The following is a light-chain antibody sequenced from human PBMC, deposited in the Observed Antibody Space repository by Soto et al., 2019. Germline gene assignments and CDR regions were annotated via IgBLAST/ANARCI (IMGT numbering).Light chain of an antibody. V-gene: IGLV2-14*01. CDR1: ISDVGAYDY. CDR2: EVS. Sequence: QSALTQPASVSGSPGQSNTISCTGTISDVGAYDYVSWYQQYPGKAPKLMIYEVSNRPSGVSNRFSGSKSGNTASLTISGLQGEDEADYYCSSYTRSSSVLFGGGTKLTVL. CDR3: SSYTRSSSVL. J-gene: IGLJ2*01.